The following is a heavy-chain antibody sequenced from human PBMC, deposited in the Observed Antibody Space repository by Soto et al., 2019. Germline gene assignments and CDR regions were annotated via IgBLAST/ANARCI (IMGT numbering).Heavy chain of an antibody. J-gene: IGHJ5*02. CDR2: ISYDGSNK. CDR1: GFTFISYA. D-gene: IGHD1-26*01. Sequence: LRLFCAASGFTFISYAMHWVRQAPGKGLEWVAVISYDGSNKYYADSVKGRFTNYRDNSKNTLYLQMNSLRAEDTAVYYCAREEPAPGALCAWGQGTLVIVSS. CDR3: AREEPAPGALCA. V-gene: IGHV3-30-3*01.